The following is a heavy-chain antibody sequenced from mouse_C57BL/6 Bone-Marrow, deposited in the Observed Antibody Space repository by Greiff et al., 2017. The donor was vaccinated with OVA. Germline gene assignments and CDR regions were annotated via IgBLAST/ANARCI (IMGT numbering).Heavy chain of an antibody. Sequence: QVQLKQSGAELVKPGASVKLSCKASGYTFTSYWMHWVKQRPGQGLEWIGMIHPNSGSTNYNEKFKSKATLTVDKSSSTAYMQLSSLTSEDSAVYYCATLGRDYFDCWGQGTTLTVSS. CDR3: ATLGRDYFDC. D-gene: IGHD4-1*01. CDR2: IHPNSGST. V-gene: IGHV1-64*01. CDR1: GYTFTSYW. J-gene: IGHJ2*01.